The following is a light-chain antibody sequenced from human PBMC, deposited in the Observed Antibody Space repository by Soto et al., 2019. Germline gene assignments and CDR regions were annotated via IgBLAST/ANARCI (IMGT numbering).Light chain of an antibody. Sequence: QSVLTQPASVSGSPGQSITISCTGTSSDVGGYNYVSWYQQHPGKAPKLMIYDVSNRPSGVSNRFSGSKSGNTAPLTISGLQAEDEADYYCSSYTSSSTPPYVFGTGTKLTVL. CDR3: SSYTSSSTPPYV. J-gene: IGLJ1*01. CDR2: DVS. V-gene: IGLV2-14*01. CDR1: SSDVGGYNY.